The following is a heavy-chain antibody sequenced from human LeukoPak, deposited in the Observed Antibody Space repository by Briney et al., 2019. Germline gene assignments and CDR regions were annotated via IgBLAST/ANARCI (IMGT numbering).Heavy chain of an antibody. V-gene: IGHV1-2*06. CDR2: INPNIPNTDDT. CDR3: ARDLPSTSNWELDY. Sequence: ASVKVSCKASGYTFIDYYIHWVRQAPGQGLEWMGRINPNIPNTDDTDYAQNFQGRVTMTRDTSISTAFMELSRLTSDDTAVYCCARDLPSTSNWELDYWGQGTLVTVSS. D-gene: IGHD7-27*01. J-gene: IGHJ4*02. CDR1: GYTFIDYY.